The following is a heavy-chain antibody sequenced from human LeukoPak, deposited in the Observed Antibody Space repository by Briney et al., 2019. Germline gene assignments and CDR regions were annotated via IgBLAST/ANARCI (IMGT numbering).Heavy chain of an antibody. Sequence: PGGSLRLSCAASGFTFSSYAMSWVRQAPGKGLEWVSAISGSGGSTYYADSVKGRFTISRDNSKNTLYLQMNSLRAEDTAVYYCAKDGEGITMVRGLYGMDVWGQGTTVTVSS. CDR2: ISGSGGST. CDR1: GFTFSSYA. CDR3: AKDGEGITMVRGLYGMDV. V-gene: IGHV3-23*01. D-gene: IGHD3-10*01. J-gene: IGHJ6*02.